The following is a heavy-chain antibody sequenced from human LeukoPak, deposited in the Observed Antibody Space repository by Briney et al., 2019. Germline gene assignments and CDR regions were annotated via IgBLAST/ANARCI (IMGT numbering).Heavy chain of an antibody. D-gene: IGHD6-6*01. J-gene: IGHJ4*02. CDR2: ISGSGGST. CDR3: ARAEGAAHFDY. CDR1: GFTFSSYA. V-gene: IGHV3-23*01. Sequence: GGSLRLSCAASGFTFSSYAMSWVRQAPGKGLEWVSAISGSGGSTYYADSVKGRFTISRDNAKNSLYLQMNSLRAEDTAVYYCARAEGAAHFDYWGQGTLVTVSS.